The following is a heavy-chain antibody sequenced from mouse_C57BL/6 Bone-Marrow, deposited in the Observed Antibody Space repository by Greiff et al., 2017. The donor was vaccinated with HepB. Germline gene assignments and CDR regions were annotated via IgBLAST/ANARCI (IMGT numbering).Heavy chain of an antibody. V-gene: IGHV14-3*01. J-gene: IGHJ4*01. CDR2: IDPANGNT. CDR1: GFNIKNTY. CDR3: ARDDYYGSSYDAMDY. D-gene: IGHD1-1*01. Sequence: VQLQQSVAELMRPGASVKLSCTASGFNIKNTYMHWVKQRPEQGLEWIGRIDPANGNTKYAPKFQGKATITADTSSNTAYLQLSSLTSEDSAVYYCARDDYYGSSYDAMDYWGQGTSVTVSS.